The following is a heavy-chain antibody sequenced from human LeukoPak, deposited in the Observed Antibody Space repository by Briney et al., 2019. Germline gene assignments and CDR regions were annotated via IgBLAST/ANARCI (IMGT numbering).Heavy chain of an antibody. J-gene: IGHJ4*02. CDR1: GFTFSNYA. D-gene: IGHD2-2*01. CDR2: ISHGGIT. CDR3: GIFMDVVPGSMS. Sequence: KAGGSLRLSCAASGFTFSNYAMSWIRQAPGKGLEWIGEISHGGITKHNPSLKSRVTMSQDTSKRQFSLKMNSMTAADTGVYYCGIFMDVVPGSMSWGLGTLVTVSS. V-gene: IGHV4-34*08.